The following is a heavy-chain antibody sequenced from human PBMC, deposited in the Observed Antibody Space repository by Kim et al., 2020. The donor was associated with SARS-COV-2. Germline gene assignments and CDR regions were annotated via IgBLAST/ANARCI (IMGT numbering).Heavy chain of an antibody. CDR2: INPNSGAT. J-gene: IGHJ4*02. V-gene: IGHV1-2*06. D-gene: IGHD3-22*01. CDR3: ARGFYDSSGYHDTLDF. Sequence: VSVKVSCKASGYSFTGYYMHWVRQAPGQGLEWMGRINPNSGATTYARNFRGRVTMTRDTSISTSYMELSSLRSDDTAVYYCARGFYDSSGYHDTLDFWGQGTLVTVSP. CDR1: GYSFTGYY.